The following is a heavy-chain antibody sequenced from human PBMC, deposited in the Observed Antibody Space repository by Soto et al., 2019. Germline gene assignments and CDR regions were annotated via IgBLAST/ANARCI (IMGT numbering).Heavy chain of an antibody. CDR3: ARSPRSSPYFDY. V-gene: IGHV5-51*01. CDR2: IYPGDHET. Sequence: GESLKISCQCSGYTFSNFWIGWVRQLPGKGLEWMGIIYPGDHETRYSPSFHGKVTISADRSINTAYLQWNSLEASDTAFYFCARSPRSSPYFDYWGQGALVTVSS. J-gene: IGHJ4*02. CDR1: GYTFSNFW. D-gene: IGHD6-13*01.